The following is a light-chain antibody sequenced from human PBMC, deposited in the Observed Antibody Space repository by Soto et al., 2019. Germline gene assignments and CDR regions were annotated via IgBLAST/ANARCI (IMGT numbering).Light chain of an antibody. CDR3: QQYDNLPFT. J-gene: IGKJ4*01. CDR1: QDISNY. Sequence: DIQMTQSPSSLSASVGDRVTITCQASQDISNYLNWYQQKPGKAPKLLIYDASNLETGVPSRFSGSGSATDFTFTISSLQTEDIATYYCQQYDNLPFTFGGGTKVEIK. V-gene: IGKV1-33*01. CDR2: DAS.